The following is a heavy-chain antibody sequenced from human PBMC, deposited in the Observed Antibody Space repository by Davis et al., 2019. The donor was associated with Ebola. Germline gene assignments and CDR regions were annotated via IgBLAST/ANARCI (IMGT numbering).Heavy chain of an antibody. CDR1: GFTVSNYY. Sequence: GESLKISCAASGFTVSNYYMSWVRQAPGKGLEWVSTLYSRGSTYYADSVKGRFIISGDISKNILYLQMNSLGGEDTAIYHCARERGCSDGVCYTRWYDPWGQGTLVTVSS. CDR2: LYSRGST. D-gene: IGHD2-8*01. V-gene: IGHV3-53*01. J-gene: IGHJ5*02. CDR3: ARERGCSDGVCYTRWYDP.